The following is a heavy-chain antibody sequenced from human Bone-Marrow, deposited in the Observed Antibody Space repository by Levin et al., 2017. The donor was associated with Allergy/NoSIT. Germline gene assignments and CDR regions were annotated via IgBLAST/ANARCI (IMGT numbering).Heavy chain of an antibody. D-gene: IGHD1-7*01. CDR2: IWYDGSNK. V-gene: IGHV3-33*01. Sequence: GGSLRLSCAASGFTFSSYGMHWVRQAPGKGLEWVAVIWYDGSNKYYADSVKGRFTISRDNSKNTLYLQMNSLIAEDTAVYYCARKLGAFDIWGQGTMVTVSS. CDR3: ARKLGAFDI. J-gene: IGHJ3*02. CDR1: GFTFSSYG.